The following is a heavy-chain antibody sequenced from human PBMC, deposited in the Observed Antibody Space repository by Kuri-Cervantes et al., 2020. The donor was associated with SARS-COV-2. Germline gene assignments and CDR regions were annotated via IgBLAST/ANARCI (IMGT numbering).Heavy chain of an antibody. J-gene: IGHJ5*02. CDR1: GGSVSPYY. V-gene: IGHV4-59*02. Sequence: SETLSLTCSVSGGSVSPYYWSWIRQPPGKGLEWIGYVYYNGNTNYNPSLKSRVTMSIDTSKNQFSLKVTSVTATDTAVYYCAKSQRLAAGKVGWFDPWGQGTLVTVSS. CDR2: VYYNGNT. D-gene: IGHD1-1*01. CDR3: AKSQRLAAGKVGWFDP.